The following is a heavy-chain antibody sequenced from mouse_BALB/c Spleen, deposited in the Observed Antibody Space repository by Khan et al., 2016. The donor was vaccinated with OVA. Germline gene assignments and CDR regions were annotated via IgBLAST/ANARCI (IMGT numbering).Heavy chain of an antibody. D-gene: IGHD3-1*01. CDR2: TFPGGGYT. V-gene: IGHV1-63*02. CDR3: GRRGAARATWDYFEY. CDR1: GYTFTNYW. J-gene: IGHJ2*01. Sequence: QVRLQQSGAELVRPGTSVKMSCKAAGYTFTNYWIGWVKQRPGHGLEWIGDTFPGGGYTNYNEKFKGKATLTADTSSSTAYMQLSSLTSEDSAIYYCGRRGAARATWDYFEYWGQGTTLTVSS.